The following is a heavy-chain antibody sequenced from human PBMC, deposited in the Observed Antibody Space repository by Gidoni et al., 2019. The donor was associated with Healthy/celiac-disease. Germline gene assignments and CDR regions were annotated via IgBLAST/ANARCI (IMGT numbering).Heavy chain of an antibody. V-gene: IGHV3-23*01. Sequence: EVQLLESGGGLVQPGGSLRLSCAASGFTFSSYAMSWVRQAPGKGLEWVSAISGSGGSTYYADSVKGRCTISRDNSKNTLYLQMNSLRAEDTAVYYCAKDSLLPHYDILTGYYPDAFDIWGQGTMVTVSS. CDR3: AKDSLLPHYDILTGYYPDAFDI. J-gene: IGHJ3*02. CDR2: ISGSGGST. CDR1: GFTFSSYA. D-gene: IGHD3-9*01.